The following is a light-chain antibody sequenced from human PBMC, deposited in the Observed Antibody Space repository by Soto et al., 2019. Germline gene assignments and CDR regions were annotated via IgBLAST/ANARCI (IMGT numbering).Light chain of an antibody. V-gene: IGKV3-20*01. CDR2: GAS. J-gene: IGKJ4*01. CDR1: QSVSSNS. Sequence: EIVLTQSPGTLSLSPGERATLSCRASQSVSSNSLAWYQQKPGQAPRLLMYGASRRATGIPDRFSGSGSGTGFTLIISRLEPEDFAVYYCHQYYTLPLTFGGGTKVDIK. CDR3: HQYYTLPLT.